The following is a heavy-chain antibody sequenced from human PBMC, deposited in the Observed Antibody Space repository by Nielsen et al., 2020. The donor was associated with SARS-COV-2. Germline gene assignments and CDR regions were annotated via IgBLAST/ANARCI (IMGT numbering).Heavy chain of an antibody. CDR3: ARLSSRAFDV. CDR1: GYSFTTYW. CDR2: IYPDDSDT. J-gene: IGHJ6*02. Sequence: KVSCKASGYSFTTYWIGWVRQTPGKGLEWMGSIYPDDSDTKDSPAFQGQVTLSVDKSLNAAYLQWSSLKASDTAMYYCARLSSRAFDVWGQGTTVTATS. V-gene: IGHV5-51*01.